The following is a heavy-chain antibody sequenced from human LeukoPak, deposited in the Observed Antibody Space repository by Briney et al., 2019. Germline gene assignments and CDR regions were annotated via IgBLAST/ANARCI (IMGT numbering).Heavy chain of an antibody. V-gene: IGHV3-64*01. CDR2: ISSNGGST. J-gene: IGHJ4*02. CDR1: GFTFSSYA. CDR3: AKDRYSGSYLQTGPCAH. D-gene: IGHD1-26*01. Sequence: PGGSLRLSCAASGFTFSSYAMHWVRQAPGKGLEYVSAISSNGGSTYYANSVKGRFTISRDNSKNTLYLQMNSLRAEDTAVYYCAKDRYSGSYLQTGPCAHWGQGILVTVSS.